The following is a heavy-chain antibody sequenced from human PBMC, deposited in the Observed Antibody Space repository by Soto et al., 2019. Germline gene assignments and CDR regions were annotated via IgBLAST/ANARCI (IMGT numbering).Heavy chain of an antibody. D-gene: IGHD6-19*01. Sequence: QVQLQESGPGLVKPSETLSHTCTVSGGSVSSGSYYWRWIRQPPGKGLEWIGYIYYSGSTNYNPSLKSRVTISVDTSKNQFSLKLSSVTAADTAVYYCARGIEGWYQGRYYYGMDVWGQGTTVTVFS. CDR3: ARGIEGWYQGRYYYGMDV. V-gene: IGHV4-61*01. J-gene: IGHJ6*02. CDR1: GGSVSSGSYY. CDR2: IYYSGST.